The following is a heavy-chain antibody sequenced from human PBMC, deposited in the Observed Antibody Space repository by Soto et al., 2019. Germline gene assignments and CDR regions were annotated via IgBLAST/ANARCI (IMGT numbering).Heavy chain of an antibody. J-gene: IGHJ4*02. CDR2: IYYNGNT. Sequence: SLRLSCAASGFTVSNNHMTWVRQAPGRGPEWVSTIYYNGNTYYADSVKGRFTISRDNSKNILYLQMNSLRAEDTAVYYCARGLDSAKVGYWGQGTLVTVSS. D-gene: IGHD5-18*01. V-gene: IGHV3-53*01. CDR3: ARGLDSAKVGY. CDR1: GFTVSNNH.